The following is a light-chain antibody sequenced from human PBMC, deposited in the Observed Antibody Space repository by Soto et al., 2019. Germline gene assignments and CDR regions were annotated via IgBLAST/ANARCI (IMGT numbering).Light chain of an antibody. Sequence: DIQMTQSPSSLSASVGDRVTITCRASQSISSYLNWYQQKPGKAPNLLIYVASNLQSGVPPRFSGSGSGTEFTLTISCLQPEDLATYYCQQSYITPQTFGQGTKVDIK. CDR2: VAS. V-gene: IGKV1-39*01. J-gene: IGKJ1*01. CDR3: QQSYITPQT. CDR1: QSISSY.